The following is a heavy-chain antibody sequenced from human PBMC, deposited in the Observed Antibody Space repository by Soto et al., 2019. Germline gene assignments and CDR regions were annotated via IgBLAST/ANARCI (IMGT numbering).Heavy chain of an antibody. D-gene: IGHD4-17*01. Sequence: PSETLSLTCAVSGGSISSGCYSWSWIRQPPGKGLEWIGYIYHSGSTYYNPSLKSRVTISVDRSKNQFSLKLSSVTAADAAVYYCTREATVTTEALDYWGQGTLVTVSS. CDR2: IYHSGST. CDR3: TREATVTTEALDY. CDR1: GGSISSGCYS. J-gene: IGHJ4*02. V-gene: IGHV4-30-2*01.